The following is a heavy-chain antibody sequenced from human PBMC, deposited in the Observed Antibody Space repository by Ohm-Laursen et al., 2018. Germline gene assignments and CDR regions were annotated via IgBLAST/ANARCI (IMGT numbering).Heavy chain of an antibody. V-gene: IGHV4-31*03. CDR2: FYYSGNT. Sequence: QTLSLTCTVSGASISSGGYYWSWIRQHPGKGLEWIGYFYYSGNTYYNPSLKSRLTISVDTSKNQFSLRLSSVTAADTAVYYCARDRGYVEWYFDLWGRGTLVTVSS. CDR3: ARDRGYVEWYFDL. D-gene: IGHD3-22*01. J-gene: IGHJ2*01. CDR1: GASISSGGYY.